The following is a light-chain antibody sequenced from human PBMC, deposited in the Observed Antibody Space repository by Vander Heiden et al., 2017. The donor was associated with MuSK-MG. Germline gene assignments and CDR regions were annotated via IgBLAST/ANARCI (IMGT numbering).Light chain of an antibody. CDR3: AAWDDSLDGLI. CDR2: STT. CDR1: SSNIGSNF. V-gene: IGLV1-47*02. J-gene: IGLJ2*01. Sequence: QSVLTQPPSASGTPGQRITISCSGGSSNIGSNFVFLYQQLPGTAPKLLIQSTTRRPSGVPDRFFGSRSGTSASLTISGFQSEDEGDYSGAAWDDSLDGLILGGGTK.